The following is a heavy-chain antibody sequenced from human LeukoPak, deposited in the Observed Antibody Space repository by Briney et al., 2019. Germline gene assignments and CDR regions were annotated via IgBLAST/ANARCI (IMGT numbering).Heavy chain of an antibody. V-gene: IGHV3-74*01. J-gene: IGHJ4*02. D-gene: IGHD3-9*01. Sequence: GGSLRLSCAASGFNFSNYWMHWVRQAPGKGLVWVSRIKSDGSSTSYADSVKGRFTISRDNAKNTLYLQMNSLGAEDTAVYYCARSLLTGYHAPAGYWGQGALVTVSS. CDR2: IKSDGSST. CDR1: GFNFSNYW. CDR3: ARSLLTGYHAPAGY.